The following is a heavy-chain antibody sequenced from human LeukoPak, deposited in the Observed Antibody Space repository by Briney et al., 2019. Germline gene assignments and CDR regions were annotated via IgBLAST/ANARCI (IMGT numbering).Heavy chain of an antibody. D-gene: IGHD5-12*01. CDR2: IQTSGSV. CDR1: GASIGSGRFS. CDR3: ARRGYENGFDF. V-gene: IGHV4-30-2*01. J-gene: IGHJ3*01. Sequence: SQTLSLTCAVSGASIGSGRFSWSWIRQPPGKDLEWIGYIQTSGSVFYSPSLKSRVNISIDTSRNHFSLKVNSVIAADTAIYYCARRGYENGFDFWGQGAVVSVST.